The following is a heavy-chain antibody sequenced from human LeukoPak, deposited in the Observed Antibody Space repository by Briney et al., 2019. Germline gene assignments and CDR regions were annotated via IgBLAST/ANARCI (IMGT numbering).Heavy chain of an antibody. CDR2: ISAYNGNT. CDR1: GYTFTSYG. Sequence: GASVKVSCKASGYTFTSYGISWVRQAPGQGLEWMGWISAYNGNTNYAQKLQGRVTMTTDTSTSTAYMELRSLRSDDTAVYYCARDSSGWYFTNYFDYWGQGTLVTVSS. J-gene: IGHJ4*02. D-gene: IGHD6-19*01. V-gene: IGHV1-18*01. CDR3: ARDSSGWYFTNYFDY.